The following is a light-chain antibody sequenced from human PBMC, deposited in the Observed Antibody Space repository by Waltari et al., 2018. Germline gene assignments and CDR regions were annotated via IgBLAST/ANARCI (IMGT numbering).Light chain of an antibody. CDR2: DVT. J-gene: IGLJ1*01. CDR3: NSYTSRGTHV. Sequence: QSALTQPASVSGSPGQSITISCAGTSSDVGAYNFVSWYQQQPDKAPTLMISDVTHRPSAVSIRFSGSKSGNTASLTIPGLQAEDEADYYCNSYTSRGTHVFGTGTNVTVL. CDR1: SSDVGAYNF. V-gene: IGLV2-14*01.